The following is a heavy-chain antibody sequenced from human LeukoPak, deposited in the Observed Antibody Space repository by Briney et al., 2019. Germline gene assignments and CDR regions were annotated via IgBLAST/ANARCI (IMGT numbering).Heavy chain of an antibody. CDR3: ARARGGFDY. V-gene: IGHV4-59*11. CDR2: IYYSGST. J-gene: IGHJ4*02. Sequence: PSETLSLTCTVSGASISSHYWSWIRQPPGKGLEWIGYIYYSGSTNYNPSLKSRVTISVDTSKNQFSLKLSSLTAADTAVYYCARARGGFDYWGQGALVTVSS. CDR1: GASISSHY.